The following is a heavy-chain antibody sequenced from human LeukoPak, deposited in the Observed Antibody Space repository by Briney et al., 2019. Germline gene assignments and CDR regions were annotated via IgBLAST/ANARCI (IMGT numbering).Heavy chain of an antibody. CDR3: AKGLSAAGDYYFDY. Sequence: PGGSLRLSCAASGFTFSNYAMSWVRQAPGKGLESLSTISGSGGSTYYADSVKGRFTISRDNSKNTVYLQMKGLRVEATAVYYCAKGLSAAGDYYFDYWGQGALVTVSS. CDR2: ISGSGGST. CDR1: GFTFSNYA. J-gene: IGHJ4*02. V-gene: IGHV3-23*01. D-gene: IGHD2-21*01.